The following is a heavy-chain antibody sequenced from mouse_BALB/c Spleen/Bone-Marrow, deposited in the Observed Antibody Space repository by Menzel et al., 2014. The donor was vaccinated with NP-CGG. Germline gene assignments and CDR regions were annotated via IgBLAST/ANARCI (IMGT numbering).Heavy chain of an antibody. Sequence: EVKLVESGPDLVRPSQSLSLTCTVTGYSITSGYTWHWIRQFPGNKLAWMGDIHYSGGANYNPSLKSRISITRDTSRNHFFLQLNSVTTEDTATYYCARGGLDFDYWGQGATLTVSS. CDR1: GYSITSGYT. CDR3: ARGGLDFDY. CDR2: IHYSGGA. V-gene: IGHV3-1*02. J-gene: IGHJ2*01. D-gene: IGHD3-3*01.